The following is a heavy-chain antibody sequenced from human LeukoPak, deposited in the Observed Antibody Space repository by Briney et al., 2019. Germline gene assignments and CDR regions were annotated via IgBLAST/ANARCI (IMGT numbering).Heavy chain of an antibody. CDR2: INHSGST. V-gene: IGHV4-34*01. J-gene: IGHJ4*02. Sequence: SETLSLTCAVYGGSFSGYYWSWIRQPPGKGLEWVGEINHSGSTNYNPSLKSRVTISVDTSKNQFSLKLSSVTAADTAVYYCARDQTGDYWGQGTLVTVSS. CDR1: GGSFSGYY. D-gene: IGHD7-27*01. CDR3: ARDQTGDY.